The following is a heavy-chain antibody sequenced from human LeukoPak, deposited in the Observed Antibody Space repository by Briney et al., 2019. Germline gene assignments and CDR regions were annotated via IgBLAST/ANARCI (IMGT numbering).Heavy chain of an antibody. CDR2: IYPGDSHT. Sequence: TGESLKISCKGSGYSFTSYWIGWVRQMPGKGLEWLGIIYPGDSHTRYSPSFQGQITISADKSSRSAHLQWSSLKASDAATYYCAKQRRSSSAGDTYFYGVDVWGQGTTVTVSS. CDR3: AKQRRSSSAGDTYFYGVDV. V-gene: IGHV5-51*01. D-gene: IGHD6-6*01. CDR1: GYSFTSYW. J-gene: IGHJ6*02.